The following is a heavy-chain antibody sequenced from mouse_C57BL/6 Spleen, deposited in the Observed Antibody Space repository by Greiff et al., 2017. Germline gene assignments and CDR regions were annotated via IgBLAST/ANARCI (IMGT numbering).Heavy chain of an antibody. D-gene: IGHD1-1*01. CDR3: ARRRYGSSDYYAMDY. J-gene: IGHJ4*01. V-gene: IGHV1-55*01. Sequence: QVQLKQPGAELVKPGASVKMSCKASGYTFTSYWITWVKQRPGQGLEWIGDIYPGSGSTNYNEKFKSKATLTVDTSSSTAYMQLSSLTSEDSAVYYCARRRYGSSDYYAMDYWGQGTSVTVSS. CDR2: IYPGSGST. CDR1: GYTFTSYW.